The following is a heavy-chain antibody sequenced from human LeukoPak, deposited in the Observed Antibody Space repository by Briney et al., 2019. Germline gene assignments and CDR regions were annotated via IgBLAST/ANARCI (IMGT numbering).Heavy chain of an antibody. CDR2: ISGSGGST. V-gene: IGHV3-23*01. CDR3: ARDQSLGGYSYGYIDN. J-gene: IGHJ4*02. Sequence: PGGSLRLSCAASGFTFSSYAMSWVRQAPGKGLEWVSAISGSGGSTYYADSVKGRFTISRDNAKNTLYLQMNSLRAEDTAVYYCARDQSLGGYSYGYIDNWGQGTLVTVSS. CDR1: GFTFSSYA. D-gene: IGHD5-18*01.